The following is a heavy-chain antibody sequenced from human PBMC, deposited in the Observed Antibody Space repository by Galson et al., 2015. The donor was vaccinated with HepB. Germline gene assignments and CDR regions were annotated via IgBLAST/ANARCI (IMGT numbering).Heavy chain of an antibody. CDR3: ASGEPTYYYDSSGLRGNAFDI. Sequence: SLRLSCAASGFTFSSYAMHWVRQAPGKGLEYVSAISSNGGSTYYADSVKGRFTISRDNSKNTLYLQMNSLRAEDTAVYYCASGEPTYYYDSSGLRGNAFDIWGQGTMGTDSS. D-gene: IGHD3-22*01. CDR1: GFTFSSYA. V-gene: IGHV3-64*04. J-gene: IGHJ3*02. CDR2: ISSNGGST.